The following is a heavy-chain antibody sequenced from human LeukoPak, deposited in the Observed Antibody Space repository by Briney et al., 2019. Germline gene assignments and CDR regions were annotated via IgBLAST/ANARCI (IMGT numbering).Heavy chain of an antibody. CDR1: GFTFSGSA. Sequence: GGSLRLSCAASGFTFSGSAMHWVRQASGKGLEWVGRIRSKANSYATAYAASVKGRFTISRDDSKNTAYLQMNSLKTEDTAVYYCTSSGVVGATAFDYWGQGTLVTVSS. V-gene: IGHV3-73*01. CDR2: IRSKANSYAT. CDR3: TSSGVVGATAFDY. D-gene: IGHD1-26*01. J-gene: IGHJ4*02.